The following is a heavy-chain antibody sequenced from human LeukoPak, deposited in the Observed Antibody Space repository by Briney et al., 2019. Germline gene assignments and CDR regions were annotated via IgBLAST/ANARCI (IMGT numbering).Heavy chain of an antibody. CDR1: GGSIRNTSYY. CDR2: IYYSGTT. Sequence: PSEXLSLTCTVSGGSIRNTSYYWGWVRQPPGKGLEWIGSIYYSGTTYYNPSLKSRVTISVDTSTNQFSLKLSSVTAADTAVYYCARPSRIGYYTDFDYWGQGTLVTVSS. V-gene: IGHV4-39*01. J-gene: IGHJ4*02. D-gene: IGHD3-3*01. CDR3: ARPSRIGYYTDFDY.